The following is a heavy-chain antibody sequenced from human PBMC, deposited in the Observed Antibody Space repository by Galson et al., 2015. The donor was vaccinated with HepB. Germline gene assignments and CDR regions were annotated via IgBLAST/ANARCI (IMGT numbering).Heavy chain of an antibody. CDR3: AGEEVGYYGSRYGMDV. Sequence: QVQLQESGPGLVKPSETLSLTCTVSGGSISSSSYYWGWIRQPPGKGLEWIGSIYYSGSTYYNPSLKSRVTISVDTSKNQFSLKLSSVTAADTAVYYCAGEEVGYYGSRYGMDVWGQGTTVTVSS. D-gene: IGHD3-10*01. CDR2: IYYSGST. J-gene: IGHJ6*02. V-gene: IGHV4-39*07. CDR1: GGSISSSSYY.